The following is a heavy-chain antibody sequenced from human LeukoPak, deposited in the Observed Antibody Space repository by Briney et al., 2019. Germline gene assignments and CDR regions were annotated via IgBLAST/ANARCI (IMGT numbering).Heavy chain of an antibody. D-gene: IGHD5-18*01. V-gene: IGHV1-46*03. CDR3: ARNTLDTAMGAAVDY. CDR2: INPSGGST. J-gene: IGHJ4*02. Sequence: ASVKVSCKASGYTLTSYYMHWVRQAPGQGLEWMGIINPSGGSTSYAQKFQGRVTMTRDTSTSTVYMELSSLRSEDTAVYYCARNTLDTAMGAAVDYWGQGTLVTVSS. CDR1: GYTLTSYY.